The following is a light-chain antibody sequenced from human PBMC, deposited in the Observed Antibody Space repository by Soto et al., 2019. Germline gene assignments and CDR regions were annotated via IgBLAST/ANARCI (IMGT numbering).Light chain of an antibody. V-gene: IGLV1-47*01. J-gene: IGLJ3*02. CDR1: SSDVGSYNL. Sequence: QSALTQPASVSGSPGQSITISCTGTSSDVGSYNLVSWYQQLPGTAPKLLIYRDSQRPSGVPDRFSGSKSGTSASLAISGLRSEDEADYYCAAWDDSLRGGVFGGGTKLTVL. CDR3: AAWDDSLRGGV. CDR2: RDS.